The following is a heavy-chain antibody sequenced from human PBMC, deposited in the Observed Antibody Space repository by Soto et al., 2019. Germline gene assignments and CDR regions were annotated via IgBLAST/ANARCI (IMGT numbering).Heavy chain of an antibody. CDR2: ISYDGSNK. Sequence: GGSLRLSCAASGFTFSSYGMHWVRQAPGKGLEWVAVISYDGSNKYYADSVKGRFTISRDNSKNTLYLQMNSLRAEDTAVYYCAKTQHDHYFGYWGQGTLVTVSA. CDR1: GFTFSSYG. V-gene: IGHV3-30*18. J-gene: IGHJ4*02. CDR3: AKTQHDHYFGY.